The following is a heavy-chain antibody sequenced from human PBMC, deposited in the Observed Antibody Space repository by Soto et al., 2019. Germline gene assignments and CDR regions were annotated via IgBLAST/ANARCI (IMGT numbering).Heavy chain of an antibody. Sequence: QVHLQESGPGLVKPSETLSLTCTVSGGSINNHYWSWIRQPPGKGLEWIGYIYYTGSTNYNPSLESRVTMSVDTSKIRVSLNLTSLTAADTVIYYCARANWYSEYWGQGTLVTVSS. CDR2: IYYTGST. V-gene: IGHV4-59*11. D-gene: IGHD7-27*01. CDR1: GGSINNHY. CDR3: ARANWYSEY. J-gene: IGHJ4*02.